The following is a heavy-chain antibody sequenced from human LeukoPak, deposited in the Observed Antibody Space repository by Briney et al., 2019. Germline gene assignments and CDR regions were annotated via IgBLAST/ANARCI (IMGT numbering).Heavy chain of an antibody. V-gene: IGHV1-2*06. J-gene: IGHJ4*02. Sequence: ASVKVSCKASGYTLSGYYLHWVRQAPGQGLEWMGRINPNSGGTNYAQMFQGRVTMTRDTSTSTAYMELSRLRSDDTAVYYCAKGDTMVRGTPTYWGQGTLVTVSS. D-gene: IGHD3-10*01. CDR3: AKGDTMVRGTPTY. CDR1: GYTLSGYY. CDR2: INPNSGGT.